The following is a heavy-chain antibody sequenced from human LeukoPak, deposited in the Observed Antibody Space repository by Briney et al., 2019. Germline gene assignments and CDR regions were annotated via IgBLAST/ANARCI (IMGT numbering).Heavy chain of an antibody. Sequence: ASVKVSFTASGYTFTSYGISWVRQAPGQGLEWMGWISAYNGNTNYAQKLQGRVTMTTDTSTSTAYMELRSLRSDDTAVYYCARASSLIAVAGTFDYWGQGTLVTVSS. V-gene: IGHV1-18*01. D-gene: IGHD6-19*01. CDR2: ISAYNGNT. CDR3: ARASSLIAVAGTFDY. CDR1: GYTFTSYG. J-gene: IGHJ4*02.